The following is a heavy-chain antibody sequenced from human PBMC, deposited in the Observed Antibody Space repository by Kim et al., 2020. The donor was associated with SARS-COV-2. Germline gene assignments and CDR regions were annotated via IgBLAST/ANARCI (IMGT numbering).Heavy chain of an antibody. V-gene: IGHV1-58*01. D-gene: IGHD3-22*01. CDR1: GFTFTSSA. CDR2: IVVGSGNT. Sequence: SVKVSCKASGFTFTSSAVQWVRQARGQRLEWIGWIVVGSGNTNYAQKFQERVTITRDMSTSTAYMELSSLRSEDTAVYYCAAVQQGYYDSSGYILNAFDIWGQGTMVTVSS. CDR3: AAVQQGYYDSSGYILNAFDI. J-gene: IGHJ3*02.